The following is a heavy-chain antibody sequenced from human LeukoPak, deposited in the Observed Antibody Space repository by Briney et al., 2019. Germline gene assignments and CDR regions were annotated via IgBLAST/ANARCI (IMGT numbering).Heavy chain of an antibody. CDR1: GYTFTTYG. J-gene: IGHJ6*03. CDR3: ARGGLRVMVYRLYYMDV. CDR2: ISAYNGNT. Sequence: ASVKVSCKASGYTFTTYGISWVRQAPGQGVEWMGWISAYNGNTKYAQKFQGRVTMTTDTSTSTAYMELRSLRSDDTAVYYCARGGLRVMVYRLYYMDVWGKGTTVTVSS. D-gene: IGHD2-8*01. V-gene: IGHV1-18*01.